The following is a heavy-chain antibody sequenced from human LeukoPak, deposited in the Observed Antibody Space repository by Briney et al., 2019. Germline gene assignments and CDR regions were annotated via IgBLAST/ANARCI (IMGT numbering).Heavy chain of an antibody. CDR2: IYYSGST. D-gene: IGHD3-10*01. Sequence: PSETLSLTCTVSGGSISSYYWSWIRQPPGKGLEWVGYIYYSGSTNYNPSLKSRVTISVDTSKNQFSLKLSSVTAADTAVYYCARTRYYYNSRSYGAPYYFDYWGQGTLVTVSS. CDR1: GGSISSYY. J-gene: IGHJ4*02. CDR3: ARTRYYYNSRSYGAPYYFDY. V-gene: IGHV4-59*08.